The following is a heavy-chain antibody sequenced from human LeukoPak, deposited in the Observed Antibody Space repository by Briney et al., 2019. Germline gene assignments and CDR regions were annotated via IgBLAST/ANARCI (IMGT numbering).Heavy chain of an antibody. Sequence: GGSLRLSCAASGFTFSSYAMSWVRQAPGKGLEWVSAISGSGASTYYADSVKGRFTISRDNSKNTLYLQMNSLRVEDTAVYYCASRNYYDSSGYYYYYFDYWGQGILVTVSS. CDR1: GFTFSSYA. CDR3: ASRNYYDSSGYYYYYFDY. CDR2: ISGSGAST. D-gene: IGHD3-22*01. V-gene: IGHV3-23*01. J-gene: IGHJ4*02.